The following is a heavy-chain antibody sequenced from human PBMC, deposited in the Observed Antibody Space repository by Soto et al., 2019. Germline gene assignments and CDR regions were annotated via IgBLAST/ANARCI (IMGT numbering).Heavy chain of an antibody. Sequence: GGSLRLSCAASGFTFSSYGMHWVRQAPGKGLEWVAVIWYDGSNKYYADSVKGRFTISSDNSKNTLYLQMNSLRAEDTAVYYCARDWGPGIAAAGYSDYWGQGTLVTVSS. CDR3: ARDWGPGIAAAGYSDY. CDR1: GFTFSSYG. J-gene: IGHJ4*02. D-gene: IGHD6-13*01. V-gene: IGHV3-33*01. CDR2: IWYDGSNK.